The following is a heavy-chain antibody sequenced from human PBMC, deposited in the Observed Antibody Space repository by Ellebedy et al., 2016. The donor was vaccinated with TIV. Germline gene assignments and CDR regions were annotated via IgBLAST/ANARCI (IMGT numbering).Heavy chain of an antibody. Sequence: AASVKVSCKASGYTFTSYDFHWVRQATGQGLEWMGWMNPISGNTGYAQKFQGRVTMTRNTSISTLYMEVSSLRSEDTAVYYCARGRTGAAGTADHWGQGTLVTVSS. CDR1: GYTFTSYD. V-gene: IGHV1-8*01. CDR2: MNPISGNT. D-gene: IGHD6-13*01. J-gene: IGHJ4*02. CDR3: ARGRTGAAGTADH.